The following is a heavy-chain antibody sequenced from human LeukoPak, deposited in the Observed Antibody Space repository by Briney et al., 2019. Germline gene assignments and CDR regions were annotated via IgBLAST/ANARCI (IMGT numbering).Heavy chain of an antibody. CDR2: IIPIFGTA. D-gene: IGHD3-3*01. CDR3: ASPYYDFWSGNSHFDY. J-gene: IGHJ4*02. Sequence: SVKVPCKASGGTFSSYAISWVRQAPGQGLEWMGRIIPIFGTANYAQKFQGRVTITADESTSTAYMELSSLRSEDTAVYYCASPYYDFWSGNSHFDYWGQGTLVTVSS. V-gene: IGHV1-69*15. CDR1: GGTFSSYA.